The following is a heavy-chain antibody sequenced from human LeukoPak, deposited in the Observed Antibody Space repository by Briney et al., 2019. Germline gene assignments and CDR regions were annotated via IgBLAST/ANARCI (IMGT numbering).Heavy chain of an antibody. D-gene: IGHD5-18*01. CDR2: ISSSRSFT. CDR3: ARLRGYSYGLDY. V-gene: IGHV3-11*03. Sequence: GGSLRLSCTASGFSFSDHYMSWIRQAPGKGLEWVSYISSSRSFTNYADSVKGRFTISRDTAKNSLYLQMNSLRAEDTAVYYCARLRGYSYGLDYWGQGILVTVSS. CDR1: GFSFSDHY. J-gene: IGHJ4*02.